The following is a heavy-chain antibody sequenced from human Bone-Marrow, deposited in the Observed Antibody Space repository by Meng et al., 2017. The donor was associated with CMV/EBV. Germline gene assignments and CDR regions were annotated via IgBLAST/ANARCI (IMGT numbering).Heavy chain of an antibody. D-gene: IGHD4-11*01. CDR1: GFTFGDYA. Sequence: GESLKISCTASGFTFGDYAMSWVRQAPGKGLEWVGFIRSKAYGGTTEYAASVKGRFTFSRDDSKSIAYLQMKSLKTEDTAVYYFTILQYPAAGAFDIWGQGTMVTVSS. CDR2: IRSKAYGGTT. CDR3: TILQYPAAGAFDI. J-gene: IGHJ3*02. V-gene: IGHV3-49*04.